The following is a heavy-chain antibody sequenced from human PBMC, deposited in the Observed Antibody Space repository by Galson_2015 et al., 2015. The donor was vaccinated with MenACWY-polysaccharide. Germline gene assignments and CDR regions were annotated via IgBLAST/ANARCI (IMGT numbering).Heavy chain of an antibody. J-gene: IGHJ5*02. CDR3: VRGAAAASLLFDP. V-gene: IGHV6-1*01. CDR1: GDSVSSNTAA. CDR2: TYYRSNWSS. Sequence: CAISGDSVSSNTAAWNWIRQSPSRGLEWLGRTYYRSNWSSDYALSVRGRITINADTSKNQFSLQLNSVTPEDTAVYYCVRGAAAASLLFDPWGQGTLVTVSS. D-gene: IGHD6-25*01.